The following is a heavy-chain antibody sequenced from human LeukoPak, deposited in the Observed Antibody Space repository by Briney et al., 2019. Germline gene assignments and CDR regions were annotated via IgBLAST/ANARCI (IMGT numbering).Heavy chain of an antibody. Sequence: ASVKVSCKVSGYILTELSMHWVRQAPGKGLEWMGGFDPEDGETIYAQKFQGRVTMTEDTSTDTAYMELSSLRSEDTAVYYCATLLWFGELSKYYFDYWGQGTLVTVSS. V-gene: IGHV1-24*01. CDR3: ATLLWFGELSKYYFDY. CDR1: GYILTELS. J-gene: IGHJ4*02. D-gene: IGHD3-10*01. CDR2: FDPEDGET.